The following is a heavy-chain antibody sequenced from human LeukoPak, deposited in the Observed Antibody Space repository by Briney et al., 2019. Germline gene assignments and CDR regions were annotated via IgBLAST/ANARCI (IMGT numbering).Heavy chain of an antibody. CDR1: GFTFSSYG. CDR2: IWYDGSNK. CDR3: AGSIAVAGR. J-gene: IGHJ4*02. Sequence: GGSLRLSCAASGFTFSSYGMQWVRQAPGKGLEWVAVIWYDGSNKYYADSVKGRFTISRDNAKNSLYLQMNSLRAEDTAVYYCAGSIAVAGRWGQGTLVTVSS. V-gene: IGHV3-33*03. D-gene: IGHD6-19*01.